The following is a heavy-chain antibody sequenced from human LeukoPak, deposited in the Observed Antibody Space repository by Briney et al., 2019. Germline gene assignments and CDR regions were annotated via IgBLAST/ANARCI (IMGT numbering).Heavy chain of an antibody. CDR2: LNGDNT. V-gene: IGHV3-23*01. Sequence: GGSLRLSCAASGFTFSSYGMYWVRQAPGKGLEWVSALNGDNTYYADSVKGRFTVSRDNSKNTLYLQMNSLTAEDTAVYYCVREATGYSFADYWGQGTLVSVSS. CDR1: GFTFSSYG. CDR3: VREATGYSFADY. J-gene: IGHJ4*02. D-gene: IGHD1-26*01.